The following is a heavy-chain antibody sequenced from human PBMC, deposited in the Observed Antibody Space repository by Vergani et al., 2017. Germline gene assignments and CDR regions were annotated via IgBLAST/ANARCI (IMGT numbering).Heavy chain of an antibody. CDR3: AKDLVDYYDRNYNPY. Sequence: EVQLLESGGVLVQPGGSLRLSCAASGFTFSSYAMSWVRQAPGKGLEWVSAISGSGGSTYYADSVKGRFTISRDNSKNTLYLQMNSLRAEDTAVYYCAKDLVDYYDRNYNPYWGQGTLVTVSS. D-gene: IGHD3-22*01. CDR1: GFTFSSYA. V-gene: IGHV3-23*01. CDR2: ISGSGGST. J-gene: IGHJ4*02.